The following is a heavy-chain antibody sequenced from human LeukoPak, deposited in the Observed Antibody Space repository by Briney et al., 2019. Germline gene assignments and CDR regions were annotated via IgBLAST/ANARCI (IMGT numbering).Heavy chain of an antibody. CDR1: GGSFSGYY. V-gene: IGHV4-34*01. CDR2: INHSGST. J-gene: IGHJ4*02. D-gene: IGHD1-26*01. CDR3: ARDASGSYSVDY. Sequence: SETLSLTCAVYGGSFSGYYWSWIRQPPGKGLEWIGEINHSGSTYYNPSLKSRVTISVDTSKNQFSLKLSSVTAADTAVYYCARDASGSYSVDYWGQGTLVTVSS.